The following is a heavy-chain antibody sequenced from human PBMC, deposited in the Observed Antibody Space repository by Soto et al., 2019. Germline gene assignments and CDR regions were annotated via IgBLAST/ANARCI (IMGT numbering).Heavy chain of an antibody. D-gene: IGHD3-22*01. CDR1: GFTFTSSA. CDR3: AALTAHYYDSSSDAFDI. Sequence: QMQLVQSGPEMKKPGTSVKVSCKASGFTFTSSAVQWVRQARGQRLEWIGWIVVGSGNTNYAQKFQERVTITRDMSTSTAYMELSSLRSEDTAVYYCAALTAHYYDSSSDAFDIWGQGTMVTVSS. V-gene: IGHV1-58*01. CDR2: IVVGSGNT. J-gene: IGHJ3*02.